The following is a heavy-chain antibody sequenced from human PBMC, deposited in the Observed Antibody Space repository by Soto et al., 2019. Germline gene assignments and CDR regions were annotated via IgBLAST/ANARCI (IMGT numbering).Heavy chain of an antibody. V-gene: IGHV1-69*12. J-gene: IGHJ6*01. CDR1: GGTFSTYA. D-gene: IGHD2-2*01. Sequence: QVQLVQAGGEVKKPGSSVKVSCKASGGTFSTYAIRGVRQAPGQGGEWMGGHLSIFDTANYAQKCQDRITNTADESESTAYMELSSLRSEDTSVYYCAIQDCISSSCYYYNYYGMDVW. CDR2: HLSIFDTA. CDR3: AIQDCISSSCYYYNYYGMDV.